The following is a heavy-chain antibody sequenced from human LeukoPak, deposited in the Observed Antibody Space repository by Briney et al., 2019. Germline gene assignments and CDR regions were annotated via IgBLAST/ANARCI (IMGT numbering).Heavy chain of an antibody. CDR2: IIPILGIA. J-gene: IGHJ5*02. CDR3: ARDQDYYGSGSYGPDH. V-gene: IGHV1-69*04. Sequence: ASAKVSCKASGGTFSSYAISWVRQAPGQGLEWMGRIIPILGIANYAQKFQGRVTITADKSTSTAYMELSSLRSEDTAVYYCARDQDYYGSGSYGPDHWGQGILVTVSS. D-gene: IGHD3-10*01. CDR1: GGTFSSYA.